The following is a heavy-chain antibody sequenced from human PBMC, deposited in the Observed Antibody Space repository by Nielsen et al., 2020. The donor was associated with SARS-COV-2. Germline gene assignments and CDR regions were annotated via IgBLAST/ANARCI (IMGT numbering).Heavy chain of an antibody. Sequence: GESLKISCAASGFTFSSYWMSWVRQAPGKGLEWVANIKQDGSEKYYVDSVKGRFTISRDNAKNSLYLQMNSLRAEDTAVYYCARMAACSSTSCLPYNYYMDVWGKGTTVTVSS. CDR2: IKQDGSEK. CDR1: GFTFSSYW. V-gene: IGHV3-7*05. D-gene: IGHD2-2*01. J-gene: IGHJ6*03. CDR3: ARMAACSSTSCLPYNYYMDV.